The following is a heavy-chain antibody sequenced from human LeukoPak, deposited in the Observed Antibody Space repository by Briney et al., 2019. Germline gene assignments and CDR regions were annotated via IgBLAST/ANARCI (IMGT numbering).Heavy chain of an antibody. Sequence: PGGSLRLSCAASGFTVSSNYMSWVRQAPGKGLEWVSVIYSGGSTYYADSVKGRFTISRDNSKNTLYLQMNSLRAEDTAVYYCARLYCSSTSCQPRYYYYYYMDVWGKGTTVTVSS. CDR2: IYSGGST. J-gene: IGHJ6*03. CDR3: ARLYCSSTSCQPRYYYYYYMDV. V-gene: IGHV3-66*01. CDR1: GFTVSSNY. D-gene: IGHD2-2*01.